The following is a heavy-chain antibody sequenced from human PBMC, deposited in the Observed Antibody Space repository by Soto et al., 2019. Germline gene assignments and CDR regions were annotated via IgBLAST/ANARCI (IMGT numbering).Heavy chain of an antibody. D-gene: IGHD6-6*01. CDR1: GFTLSSYS. CDR3: ARSVAARGFDS. J-gene: IGHJ4*02. Sequence: EVQLVESGGGLGQPGGSLRLSCAASGFTLSSYSMNWVRQAPGKGLEWVSYISISGTIYDADSVKGRFTISGDNAKNSLYLQMNSLRAEDTAVYYCARSVAARGFDSWGQGTLVTVSS. CDR2: ISISGTI. V-gene: IGHV3-48*01.